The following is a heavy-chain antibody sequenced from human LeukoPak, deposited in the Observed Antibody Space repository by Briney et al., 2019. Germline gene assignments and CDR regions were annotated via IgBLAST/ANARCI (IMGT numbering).Heavy chain of an antibody. Sequence: ASVTVSCKASGGTFSSYDLSWVRQAPGQGLEWMGGIIPILGTVNYAQKFQGRVTITADESTSTAYMELSSLRSEDTAVYYCARYDYYHYGMDVWGKGTTVTVSS. CDR2: IIPILGTV. CDR1: GGTFSSYD. V-gene: IGHV1-69*13. CDR3: ARYDYYHYGMDV. J-gene: IGHJ6*04.